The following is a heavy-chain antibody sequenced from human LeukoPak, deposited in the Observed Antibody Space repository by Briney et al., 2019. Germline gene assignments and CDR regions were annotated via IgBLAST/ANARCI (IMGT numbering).Heavy chain of an antibody. J-gene: IGHJ4*02. V-gene: IGHV1-18*01. CDR1: GYTFTSYS. CDR3: ARDYGGSDSVYFDY. D-gene: IGHD2-15*01. Sequence: GASVKVSCKASGYTFTSYSISWVRQAPGQGLEWMGWISAYNGNTNYAQKLQGRVTMTTDTSTSTAYMELRSLRSDDTAVYYCARDYGGSDSVYFDYWGQGTLVTVSS. CDR2: ISAYNGNT.